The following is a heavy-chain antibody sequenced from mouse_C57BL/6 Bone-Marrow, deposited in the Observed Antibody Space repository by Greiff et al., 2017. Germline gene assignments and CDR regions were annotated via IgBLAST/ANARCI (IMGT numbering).Heavy chain of an antibody. D-gene: IGHD2-3*01. J-gene: IGHJ2*01. CDR1: GYTFTDYN. V-gene: IGHV1-18*01. Sequence: EVQLQQSGPELVKPGASVKIPCKASGYTFTDYNMDWVKQSHGKSLEWIGDINPNNGGTIYNQKFKGKATLTVDKSSSTAYMELRSLTSEDTAVYYCARRLYDGYYEGYFDYWGQGTTLTVSS. CDR3: ARRLYDGYYEGYFDY. CDR2: INPNNGGT.